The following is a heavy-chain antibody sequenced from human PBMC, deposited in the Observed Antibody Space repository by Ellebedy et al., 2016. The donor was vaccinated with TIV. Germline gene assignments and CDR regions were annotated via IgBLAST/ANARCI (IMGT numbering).Heavy chain of an antibody. J-gene: IGHJ5*02. CDR1: GYTFSNYA. CDR2: INGDNGNT. Sequence: ASVKVSXXASGYTFSNYAIHWVRQAPGQRLEWMGWINGDNGNTKSSQKFQGRVTITRDTSASTAYMELSSLRSEDTAVYYCAREVWVLNWFDPWGQGTLVTVSS. D-gene: IGHD1-14*01. CDR3: AREVWVLNWFDP. V-gene: IGHV1-3*01.